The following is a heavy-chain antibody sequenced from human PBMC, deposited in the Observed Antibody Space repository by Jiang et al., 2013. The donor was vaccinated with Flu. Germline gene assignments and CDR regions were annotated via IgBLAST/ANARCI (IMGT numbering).Heavy chain of an antibody. CDR3: AKGRTVTQGYFDY. CDR2: MSYDGSNK. J-gene: IGHJ4*02. D-gene: IGHD4-17*01. CDR1: GFTFSSYG. V-gene: IGHV3-30*18. Sequence: RLSCAASGFTFSSYGMHWVRQAPGKGLEWVAVMSYDGSNKYYADSVKGRFTISRDNSKNTLYLQMNSLRAEDTAVYYCAKGRTVTQGYFDYWGQGTLVTVLL.